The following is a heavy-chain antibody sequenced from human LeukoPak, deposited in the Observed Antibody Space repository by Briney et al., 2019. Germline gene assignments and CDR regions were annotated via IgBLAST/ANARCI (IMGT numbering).Heavy chain of an antibody. CDR1: GFTVSSNY. D-gene: IGHD3-22*01. Sequence: GESLRLSCAASGFTVSSNYMSWVRQAPGKGLEWVSVIYSGGGTYYADSVRGRFTISRDNSKNTLYLQMNSLRAEDTAVYYCARVQWLSFDYWGQGTLVTVSS. CDR2: IYSGGGT. J-gene: IGHJ4*02. CDR3: ARVQWLSFDY. V-gene: IGHV3-53*01.